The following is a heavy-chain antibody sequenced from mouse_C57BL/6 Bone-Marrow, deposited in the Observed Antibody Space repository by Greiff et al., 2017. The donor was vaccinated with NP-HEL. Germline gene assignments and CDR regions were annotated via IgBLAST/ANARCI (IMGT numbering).Heavy chain of an antibody. Sequence: QVQLQQPGAELVRPGTSVKLSCKASGYTFTSYWMHWVKQRPGQGLEWIGVIDPSDSYTNYNQKFKGKATLTVDTSSSTAYMQLSSLTSEDSAVYYCARGGTVYFDYWGQGTTLTVSS. J-gene: IGHJ2*01. CDR2: IDPSDSYT. D-gene: IGHD1-1*02. V-gene: IGHV1-59*01. CDR3: ARGGTVYFDY. CDR1: GYTFTSYW.